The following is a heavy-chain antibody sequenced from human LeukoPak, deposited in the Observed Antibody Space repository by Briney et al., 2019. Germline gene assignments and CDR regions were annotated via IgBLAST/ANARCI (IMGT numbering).Heavy chain of an antibody. D-gene: IGHD5-12*01. J-gene: IGHJ4*02. Sequence: PSETLSLTCTVSGGSISGSYWSWIRQPPGKGLEWIGEINHSGSTNYNPSLKSRVTISVDTSKNQFSLKLSSVTAADTAVYYCARGPIVATTPFFDYWGQGTLVTVSS. CDR3: ARGPIVATTPFFDY. CDR2: INHSGST. V-gene: IGHV4-34*01. CDR1: GGSISGSY.